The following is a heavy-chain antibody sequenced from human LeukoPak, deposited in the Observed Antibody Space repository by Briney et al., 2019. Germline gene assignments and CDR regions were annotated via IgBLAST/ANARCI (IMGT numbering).Heavy chain of an antibody. D-gene: IGHD6-19*01. Sequence: GGSLRLSCAAAGFTFSSYGMHWVRQAPGKGLEWVAFIRYDGSNNYYADSVKGRFTISRDNSKNTLYLQMNSLRAEDTAVYYCAKDPEGWYGDFDYWGQGTLVTVSS. J-gene: IGHJ4*02. CDR1: GFTFSSYG. CDR2: IRYDGSNN. V-gene: IGHV3-30*02. CDR3: AKDPEGWYGDFDY.